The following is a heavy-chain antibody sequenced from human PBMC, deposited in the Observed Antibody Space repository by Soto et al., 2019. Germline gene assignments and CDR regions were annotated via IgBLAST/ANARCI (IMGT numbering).Heavy chain of an antibody. CDR3: ARTCSSTSCYYDYYGMDV. J-gene: IGHJ6*02. CDR2: ISSSSSTI. D-gene: IGHD2-2*01. Sequence: EVQLVESGGGLVQPGGSLRLSCAASGFTFSRYSMNWVRQAPGKGLEWVSYISSSSSTIYYADSVKGRFTISRDNAENSLYLQMNSLRDEDSAVYYCARTCSSTSCYYDYYGMDVWGQGTTVTVSS. CDR1: GFTFSRYS. V-gene: IGHV3-48*02.